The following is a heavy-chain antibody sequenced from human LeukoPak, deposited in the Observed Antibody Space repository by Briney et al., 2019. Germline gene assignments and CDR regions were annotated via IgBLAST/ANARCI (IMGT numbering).Heavy chain of an antibody. CDR3: ARHGYYYGSGSQWGFDY. D-gene: IGHD3-10*01. CDR1: GGSISSSSYY. Sequence: PSETLSLTCTVSGGSISSSSYYWGRIRQPPGRGLEWIGSIYYSGSTYYNPSLKSRVTISVDTSKNQFSLKLSSLTSADTAVYYCARHGYYYGSGSQWGFDYWGQGTLVTVSS. CDR2: IYYSGST. J-gene: IGHJ4*02. V-gene: IGHV4-39*01.